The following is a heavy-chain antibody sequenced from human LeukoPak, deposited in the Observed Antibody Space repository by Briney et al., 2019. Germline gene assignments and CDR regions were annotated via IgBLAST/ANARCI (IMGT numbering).Heavy chain of an antibody. Sequence: GGSLRLSCTASGFSFSTYSMNWVRQAPGKGLEWVSYIVGSSSNIYYADSVKGRFTISRNNAKNSLYLQMDSLRAEDTAVYYCATDSPETAAFDYWGQGTLVTVSS. V-gene: IGHV3-48*04. CDR1: GFSFSTYS. CDR2: IVGSSSNI. D-gene: IGHD1-1*01. CDR3: ATDSPETAAFDY. J-gene: IGHJ4*02.